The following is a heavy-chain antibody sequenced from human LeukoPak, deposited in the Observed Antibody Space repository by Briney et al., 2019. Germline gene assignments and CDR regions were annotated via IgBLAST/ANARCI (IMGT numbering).Heavy chain of an antibody. J-gene: IGHJ4*02. V-gene: IGHV1-18*01. D-gene: IGHD2-8*01. CDR3: ARDQTLLGYCTNGVCPPGY. CDR1: GYTFTSYG. Sequence: ASVKVSCKASGYTFTSYGISWVRQAPGQGLEWMGWISAYNGNTNYAQKLQGRVTMTTDTSTSTAYMELGSLRSDDTAVYYCARDQTLLGYCTNGVCPPGYWGQGTLVTVSS. CDR2: ISAYNGNT.